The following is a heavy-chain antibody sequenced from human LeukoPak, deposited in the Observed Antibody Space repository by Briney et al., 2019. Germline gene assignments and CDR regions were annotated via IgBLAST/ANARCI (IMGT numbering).Heavy chain of an antibody. Sequence: GGSLRLSCAASGFTFSSYAMSWVRQAPGKGLEWVSTISGSGGSTYYADSVKGRFTISRDNSKNTLYLQMNSLRAEDTAVYYCARSSGGYSYGYSFDYWGQGTLVTVSS. CDR2: ISGSGGST. CDR3: ARSSGGYSYGYSFDY. J-gene: IGHJ4*02. CDR1: GFTFSSYA. D-gene: IGHD5-18*01. V-gene: IGHV3-23*01.